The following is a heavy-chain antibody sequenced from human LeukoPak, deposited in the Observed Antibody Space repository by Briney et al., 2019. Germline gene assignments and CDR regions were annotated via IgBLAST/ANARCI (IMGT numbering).Heavy chain of an antibody. CDR1: GGTFSSYA. CDR3: ARVEDGGYCSGGSCYSGAFDV. V-gene: IGHV1-69*13. J-gene: IGHJ3*01. CDR2: IIPIFGTA. D-gene: IGHD2-15*01. Sequence: ASVKVSCKASGGTFSSYAISWVRQAPGQGLEWMGGIIPIFGTANYAQKFQSRVTITADESTSTAYMELSSLRSEDTAVYYCARVEDGGYCSGGSCYSGAFDVWGQGTMVTVSS.